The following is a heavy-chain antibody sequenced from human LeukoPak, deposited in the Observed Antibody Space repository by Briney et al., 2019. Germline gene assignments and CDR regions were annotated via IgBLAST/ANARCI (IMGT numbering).Heavy chain of an antibody. CDR3: ARATGTNRYYYYMDV. D-gene: IGHD1-1*01. CDR2: IYYSGST. J-gene: IGHJ6*03. CDR1: GGSISSSSYY. Sequence: SETLSLTCTVSGGSISSSSYYWGWIRQPPGKGLEWIGSIYYSGSTYYNPSLKSRVTISVDTSKNQFSLKLSSVAAADTAVYYCARATGTNRYYYYMDVWGKGTTVTISS. V-gene: IGHV4-39*01.